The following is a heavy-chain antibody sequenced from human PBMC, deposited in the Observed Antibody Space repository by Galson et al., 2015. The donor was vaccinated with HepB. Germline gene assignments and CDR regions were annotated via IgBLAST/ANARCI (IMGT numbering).Heavy chain of an antibody. Sequence: SVKVSCKAAGYRFSSYSISWVRQAPGQGLEWMGWISAYNGHTKYARKLQGRVTLTTDSSTSTAYMEMRSLRSDDTAVYFCARGPFVVVVGAIPNNWFDPWCQGTLVTVSS. D-gene: IGHD2-15*01. CDR3: ARGPFVVVVGAIPNNWFDP. J-gene: IGHJ5*02. V-gene: IGHV1-18*01. CDR1: GYRFSSYS. CDR2: ISAYNGHT.